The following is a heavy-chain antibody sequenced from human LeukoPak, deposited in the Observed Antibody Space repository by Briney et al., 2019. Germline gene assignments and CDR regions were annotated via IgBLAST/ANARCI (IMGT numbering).Heavy chain of an antibody. CDR3: AKDGHYYDSSGTGFDY. CDR2: ISGSGGST. D-gene: IGHD3-22*01. V-gene: IGHV3-23*01. J-gene: IGHJ4*02. CDR1: RFTFSSYG. Sequence: GGSLRLSCAASRFTFSSYGMSWVRQAPGKGLEWVSAISGSGGSTYYADSVKGRFTISRDNSKNTLYLQMNSLRAEDTAVYYCAKDGHYYDSSGTGFDYWGQGTLVTVSS.